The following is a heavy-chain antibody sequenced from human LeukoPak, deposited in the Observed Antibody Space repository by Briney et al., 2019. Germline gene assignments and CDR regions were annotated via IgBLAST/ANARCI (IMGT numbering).Heavy chain of an antibody. D-gene: IGHD6-19*01. CDR3: ARDAQWLVPEGYFYYMDV. CDR2: ISSRSTNI. CDR1: GFPFSTHS. V-gene: IGHV3-21*01. Sequence: GGSLRLSCAASGFPFSTHSLNWFRQAPGRGLERVSSISSRSTNIFYADSVKGRFTISRDNAKNSLYLQMNSLGAEDTAVYYCARDAQWLVPEGYFYYMDVWGKGTTVTVSS. J-gene: IGHJ6*03.